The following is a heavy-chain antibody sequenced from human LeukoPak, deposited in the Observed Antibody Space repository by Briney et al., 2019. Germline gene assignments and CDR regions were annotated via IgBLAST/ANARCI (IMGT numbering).Heavy chain of an antibody. J-gene: IGHJ4*02. CDR2: IYYNGNT. V-gene: IGHV4-59*01. D-gene: IGHD6-19*01. Sequence: SETLSLTCTGSGGSISSYYWSWIRQPPGRGLEWIGYIYYNGNTNYNPSLKSRVTITVDTSKNHFSLRLSSVTAADTAVYYCASQYSSAWHCFDYWGQGALVTVSS. CDR3: ASQYSSAWHCFDY. CDR1: GGSISSYY.